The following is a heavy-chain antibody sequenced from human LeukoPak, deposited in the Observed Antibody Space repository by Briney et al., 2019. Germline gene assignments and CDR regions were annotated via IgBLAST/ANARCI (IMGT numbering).Heavy chain of an antibody. CDR3: ASIAVPYHDDAFDI. J-gene: IGHJ3*02. Sequence: SETLSLTCAVYGGSFSGYYWSWIRQPPGKGLEWIGEINHSGSTNYNPSLKSRVTISVDTSKNQFSLKLSSVTAADMAVYYCASIAVPYHDDAFDIWGQGTMVTVSS. CDR2: INHSGST. V-gene: IGHV4-34*01. CDR1: GGSFSGYY. D-gene: IGHD6-19*01.